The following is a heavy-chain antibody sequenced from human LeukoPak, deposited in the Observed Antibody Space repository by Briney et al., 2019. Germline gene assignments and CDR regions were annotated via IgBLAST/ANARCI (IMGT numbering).Heavy chain of an antibody. CDR2: INAGNGNT. CDR1: GYTFTSYA. D-gene: IGHD3-22*01. Sequence: ASVKVSCKASGYTFTSYAMHWVRQAPGQRLEWMGWINAGNGNTKYSQKFQGRVTITRDTSASTAYMELSSLRSEDTAVYYCARTYYYDSSGYWVDYFDYWGQGTLVTVSS. V-gene: IGHV1-3*01. J-gene: IGHJ4*02. CDR3: ARTYYYDSSGYWVDYFDY.